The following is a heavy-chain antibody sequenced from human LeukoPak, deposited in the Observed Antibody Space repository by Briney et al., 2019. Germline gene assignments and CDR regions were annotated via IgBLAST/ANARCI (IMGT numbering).Heavy chain of an antibody. J-gene: IGHJ6*02. CDR3: AKGITYGMDV. CDR1: GFTFSSYS. V-gene: IGHV3-23*01. CDR2: ISGSGGST. Sequence: GGSLRLSCAASGFTFSSYSMNWVRQAPGKGLEWVSFISGSGGSTHYADSVKGRFTISRDNSKSTLYLQMNSLRAEDTAVYYCAKGITYGMDVWGQGTTVTVSS.